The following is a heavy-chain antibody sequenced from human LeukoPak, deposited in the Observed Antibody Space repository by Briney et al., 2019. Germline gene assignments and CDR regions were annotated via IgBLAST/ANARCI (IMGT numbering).Heavy chain of an antibody. CDR1: GFTFSKYG. J-gene: IGHJ4*02. V-gene: IGHV3-33*01. Sequence: GGSLRLSCAASGFTFSKYGIHWVRQAPGKGLEWVAVIWYDGRTKYYADSVKGRFTISRDNSKNTLYLQMNSLRAEDTAVYYCARDFEYSSSTGVYWGQGILVTVSS. CDR3: ARDFEYSSSTGVY. CDR2: IWYDGRTK. D-gene: IGHD5-12*01.